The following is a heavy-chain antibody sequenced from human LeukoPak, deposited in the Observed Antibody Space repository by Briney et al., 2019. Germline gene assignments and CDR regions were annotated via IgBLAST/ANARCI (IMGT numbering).Heavy chain of an antibody. D-gene: IGHD3-22*01. Sequence: PSETLSLTCAVSGGSISSSNWWSWVRQPPGKGLEWIGEIYHSGSTNYNPSLKGRVTISVDKSKNQFSLKLSSVTAADTTVYYCARVTMTKIDYWGQGTLVTVSS. CDR1: GGSISSSNW. J-gene: IGHJ4*02. CDR3: ARVTMTKIDY. CDR2: IYHSGST. V-gene: IGHV4-4*02.